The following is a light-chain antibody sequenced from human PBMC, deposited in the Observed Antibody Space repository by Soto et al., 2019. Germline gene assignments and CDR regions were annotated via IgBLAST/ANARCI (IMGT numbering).Light chain of an antibody. CDR3: QKYNSAPRT. J-gene: IGKJ1*01. CDR2: WAS. CDR1: QSVLYSPNNKNY. Sequence: DIVMTQSPDSLAVSLGERATINCKSSQSVLYSPNNKNYLAWYQHKPGQPPKMLIYWASIRESGVPDRFSGSGSGTDFTLTISSLQPEDVATYYCQKYNSAPRTFGQGTKGDIK. V-gene: IGKV4-1*01.